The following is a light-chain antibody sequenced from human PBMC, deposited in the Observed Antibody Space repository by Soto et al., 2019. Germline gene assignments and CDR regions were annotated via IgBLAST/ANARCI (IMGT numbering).Light chain of an antibody. V-gene: IGKV3-15*01. CDR1: QSVTTN. Sequence: VMTQSPPTLSVTPGKRVTFASRASQSVTTNLAWFQHKPGQSPRLLVSGASTGASGIPDRFSGSGSGTDFTLSISRLEPQDFAVYFCQQYCTAARTFGQGTKVDIK. CDR3: QQYCTAART. CDR2: GAS. J-gene: IGKJ1*01.